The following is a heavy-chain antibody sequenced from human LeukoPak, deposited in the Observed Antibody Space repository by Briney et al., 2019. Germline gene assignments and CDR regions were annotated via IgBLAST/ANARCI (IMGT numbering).Heavy chain of an antibody. CDR3: ARGRYDFWSGFFDY. D-gene: IGHD3-3*01. V-gene: IGHV4-59*01. CDR2: IYYSGST. Sequence: SETPSLTCTVSGGSISSYYWSWIRQPPGKGLEWIGYIYYSGSTNYNPSLRSRATISVDTSKNQFSLKLSSVTAADTAVYYCARGRYDFWSGFFDYWGQGTLVTVSS. CDR1: GGSISSYY. J-gene: IGHJ4*02.